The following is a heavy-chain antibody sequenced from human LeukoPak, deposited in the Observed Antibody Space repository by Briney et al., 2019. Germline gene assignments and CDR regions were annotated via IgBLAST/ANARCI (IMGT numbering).Heavy chain of an antibody. CDR2: ISGSGGST. CDR3: GRSGRYRPSDL. Sequence: GGSLRLSCAASGFTFSSYAMSWVRQAPGKGLEWVSAISGSGGSTYYADSVKGRFTISRDNSKNTLYLQMNSLRAEDTAVYYCGRSGRYRPSDLWGQGTLVTVSS. J-gene: IGHJ5*02. V-gene: IGHV3-23*01. D-gene: IGHD1-26*01. CDR1: GFTFSSYA.